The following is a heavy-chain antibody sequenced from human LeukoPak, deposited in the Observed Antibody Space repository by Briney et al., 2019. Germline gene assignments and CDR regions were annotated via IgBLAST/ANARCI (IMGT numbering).Heavy chain of an antibody. V-gene: IGHV3-7*03. D-gene: IGHD2-2*01. J-gene: IGHJ4*02. Sequence: GGSLRLSCAASGFTFSSYRMSWVRQAPGKGLEWVANIKQDGSEKYYVDSVKGRFTISRDNAKNSLYLQMNRLRAEDTGVYYCARHPEYCSSTSCYLFYCCGGGTLVTVSS. CDR1: GFTFSSYR. CDR3: ARHPEYCSSTSCYLFYC. CDR2: IKQDGSEK.